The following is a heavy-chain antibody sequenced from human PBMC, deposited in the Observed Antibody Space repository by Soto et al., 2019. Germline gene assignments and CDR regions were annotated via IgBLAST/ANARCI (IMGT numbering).Heavy chain of an antibody. Sequence: ASVKVSCKASGYTFTSYYMHWVRQAPGQGLEWMGIINPSGGSTSYAQKFQGRVTMTRDTSTSTVYMELSSLRSEDTVVYYCARGQWSAVVVIPFDYWGQGTLVTVSS. V-gene: IGHV1-46*01. D-gene: IGHD3-22*01. CDR2: INPSGGST. CDR3: ARGQWSAVVVIPFDY. J-gene: IGHJ4*02. CDR1: GYTFTSYY.